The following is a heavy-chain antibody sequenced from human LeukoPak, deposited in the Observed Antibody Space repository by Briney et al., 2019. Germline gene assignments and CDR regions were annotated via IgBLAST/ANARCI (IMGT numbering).Heavy chain of an antibody. V-gene: IGHV3-30-3*01. CDR1: GLTFSSYA. J-gene: IGHJ4*02. D-gene: IGHD6-19*01. Sequence: GGSQRLSCAASGLTFSSYAMHWVRQAPGKGLEWVAVISYDGSNKYYADSVKGRFTISRDNSKNTLYLEMNSLRAEDTAVYYCAREGSSGWYTVQYFDYWGQGTLVSVSS. CDR2: ISYDGSNK. CDR3: AREGSSGWYTVQYFDY.